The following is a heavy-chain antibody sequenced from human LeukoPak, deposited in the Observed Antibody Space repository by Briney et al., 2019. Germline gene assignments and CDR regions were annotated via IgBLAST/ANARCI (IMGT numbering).Heavy chain of an antibody. D-gene: IGHD3-22*01. CDR2: IYYSGST. J-gene: IGHJ5*02. CDR1: GGSISSYY. Sequence: SETLSLTCTVSGGSISSYYWSWIRQPPGKGLEWIGYIYYSGSTNYNPSLKSRVTISVDTSKNQFSPKLSSVTAADTAVYYCARTGIDYDSSGYYFDPWGQGTLVTVSS. V-gene: IGHV4-59*01. CDR3: ARTGIDYDSSGYYFDP.